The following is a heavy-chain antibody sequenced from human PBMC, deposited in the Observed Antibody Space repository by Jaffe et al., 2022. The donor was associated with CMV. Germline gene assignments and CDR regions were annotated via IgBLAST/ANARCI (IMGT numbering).Heavy chain of an antibody. Sequence: EVQLVESGGGLVKPGGSLRLSCAASGFIFSSYSMNWVRQAPGKGLQWVSSISSSSSHIYYADSVKGRFTISRDNAKNSLYLQMNSLRAEDTAVYYCARDLSLPSGMDVWGQGTTVTVSS. J-gene: IGHJ6*02. CDR3: ARDLSLPSGMDV. CDR2: ISSSSSHI. V-gene: IGHV3-21*01. D-gene: IGHD2-21*01. CDR1: GFIFSSYS.